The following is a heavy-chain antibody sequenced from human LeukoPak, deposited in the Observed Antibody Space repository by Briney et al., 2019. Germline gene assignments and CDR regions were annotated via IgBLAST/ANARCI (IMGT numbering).Heavy chain of an antibody. CDR1: GGSFSGYY. Sequence: SETLSLTCAVYGGSFSGYYWSWIRQPPGKGLEWIGEINHSGSTNYNPSLKSRVTISVDTSKNQFSLKLSSVTAADTAVYYCAKVVVVAWPSNWFDPWGQGTLVTVSS. V-gene: IGHV4-34*01. D-gene: IGHD2-15*01. CDR3: AKVVVVAWPSNWFDP. J-gene: IGHJ5*02. CDR2: INHSGST.